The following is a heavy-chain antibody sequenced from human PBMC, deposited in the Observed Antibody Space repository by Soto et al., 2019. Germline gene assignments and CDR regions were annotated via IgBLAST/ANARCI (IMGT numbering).Heavy chain of an antibody. CDR2: IWYDGGNR. Sequence: MQLVESGGGVVQTGRSLRLSCVASGFTFSNSGMHWVRQAPGKGLEWVTVIWYDGGNRYYADSVKGRFTVSRDNSKNTLYLQMDSLTVEATAVYYCARASTDQCLALEYWGQGTLVTVSS. J-gene: IGHJ4*02. D-gene: IGHD3-16*01. V-gene: IGHV3-33*01. CDR1: GFTFSNSG. CDR3: ARASTDQCLALEY.